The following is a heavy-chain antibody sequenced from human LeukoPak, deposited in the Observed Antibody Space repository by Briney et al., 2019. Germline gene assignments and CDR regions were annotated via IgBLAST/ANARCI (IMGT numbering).Heavy chain of an antibody. CDR3: ARDRAAADLDY. J-gene: IGHJ4*02. CDR1: GFTFSSYG. Sequence: GSLRLSCAASGFTFSSYGMHWVRQAPGKGLEWVAVIWYDGSNKFYADSVKGRFTISRDNSKNTLYLQMNSLRAEDTAVYYCARDRAAADLDYWGQGTLVTVSP. V-gene: IGHV3-33*01. D-gene: IGHD6-13*01. CDR2: IWYDGSNK.